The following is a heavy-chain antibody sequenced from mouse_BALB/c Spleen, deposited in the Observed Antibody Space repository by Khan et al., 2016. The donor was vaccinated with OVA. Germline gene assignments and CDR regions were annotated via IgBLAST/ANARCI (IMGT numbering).Heavy chain of an antibody. V-gene: IGHV1S81*02. CDR2: TNPTNGRT. CDR1: GYTFTSYW. J-gene: IGHJ2*01. CDR3: ARIKKIVATYFDY. D-gene: IGHD1-1*01. Sequence: QVQLQQSGAELVKAGASVKMSCKASGYTFTSYWMHWVKHRLGQGLEWFAETNPTNGRTYYNEKFKSKATLTVDKSSSTAYMLLSGPTFEDSAVYYCARIKKIVATYFDYWGQGTTLTVSS.